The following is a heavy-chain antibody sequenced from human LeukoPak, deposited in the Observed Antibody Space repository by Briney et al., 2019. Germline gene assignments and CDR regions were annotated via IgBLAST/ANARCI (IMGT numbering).Heavy chain of an antibody. CDR3: AREASASRTNYYGMDV. CDR1: GDSFSSGGYY. J-gene: IGHJ6*02. V-gene: IGHV4-31*03. D-gene: IGHD6-13*01. Sequence: PSETLSLTCTVSGDSFSSGGYYWSWIRQHPGKGLECIGYIYYSGSTFYNPSLKSRVTMSVDTSRNQFSLKLSSVTAADTAVYYCAREASASRTNYYGMDVWGQGTTVTASS. CDR2: IYYSGST.